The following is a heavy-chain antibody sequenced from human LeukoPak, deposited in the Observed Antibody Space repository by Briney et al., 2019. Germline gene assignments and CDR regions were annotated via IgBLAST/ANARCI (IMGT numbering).Heavy chain of an antibody. D-gene: IGHD3-10*01. CDR2: ISHDGSDN. Sequence: GGSLRLSCAASGFTFSSYGMHWVRQAPGKGLEWVAVISHDGSDNHYADSVKGRFTISRDNSKNTVYLQMSSLRPEDTAVYFCAKELYFGSGSYPDCWGQGTLVRVSS. CDR3: AKELYFGSGSYPDC. J-gene: IGHJ4*02. CDR1: GFTFSSYG. V-gene: IGHV3-30*18.